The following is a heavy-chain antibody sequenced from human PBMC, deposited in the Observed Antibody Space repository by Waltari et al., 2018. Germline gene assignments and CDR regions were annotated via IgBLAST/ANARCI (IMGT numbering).Heavy chain of an antibody. CDR2: IYYSGST. D-gene: IGHD3-22*01. CDR3: ARSRITMIVVVRSLDY. V-gene: IGHV4-39*07. J-gene: IGHJ4*02. CDR1: GGSISSSSYY. Sequence: QLQLQESGPGLVKPSETLSLTCTVSGGSISSSSYYWGWIRQPPGKGLEWIGSIYYSGSTYTNPSLKSRVTISVDTSKNQFSLKLSSVTAADTAVYYCARSRITMIVVVRSLDYWGQGTLVTVSS.